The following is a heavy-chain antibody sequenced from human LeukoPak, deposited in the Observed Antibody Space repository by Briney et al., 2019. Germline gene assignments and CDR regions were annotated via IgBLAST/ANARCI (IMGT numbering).Heavy chain of an antibody. CDR1: GFTLSSYA. Sequence: GGSLRLSCAASGFTLSSYAMHWVRQAPGKGLEWVAVISYDGSNKYYADSVKGRFTISRDNSKNTLYLQMNSLRAEDTAVYYCARDITEGYYYYYMDVWGKGTTVTISS. V-gene: IGHV3-30*04. D-gene: IGHD1-14*01. J-gene: IGHJ6*03. CDR3: ARDITEGYYYYYMDV. CDR2: ISYDGSNK.